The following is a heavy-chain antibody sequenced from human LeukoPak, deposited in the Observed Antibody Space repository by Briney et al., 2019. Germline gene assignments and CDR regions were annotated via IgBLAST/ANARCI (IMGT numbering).Heavy chain of an antibody. CDR1: GYSFINYG. J-gene: IGHJ4*02. V-gene: IGHV1-18*01. D-gene: IGHD3-10*01. CDR3: ARDLTTYGQRNYFDY. CDR2: ISGCNANR. Sequence: ASVKVSCKASGYSFINYGMSWVRQAPGQGLEWMGWISGCNANRDYAQKFQDRVTMTIDTSATTAYMELRSLRSDDTALYYCARDLTTYGQRNYFDYWGQGTLVTVSS.